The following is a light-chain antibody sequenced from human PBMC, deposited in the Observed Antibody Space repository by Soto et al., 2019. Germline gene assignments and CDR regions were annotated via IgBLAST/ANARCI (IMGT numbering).Light chain of an antibody. CDR2: NND. CDR3: AAWDDSLNGFYV. Sequence: QSVLTQPPSASGTPRQRVTISCSGGSSKIGTNSVNWYQQLPGRAPKLLIYNNDLRPSGVPDRFSGSKSGTSASLAISGLQSEDEADYYCAAWDDSLNGFYVFGIGTKVTVL. V-gene: IGLV1-44*01. J-gene: IGLJ1*01. CDR1: SSKIGTNS.